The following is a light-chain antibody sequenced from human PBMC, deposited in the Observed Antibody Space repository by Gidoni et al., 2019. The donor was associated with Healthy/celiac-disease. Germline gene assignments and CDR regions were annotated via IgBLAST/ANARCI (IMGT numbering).Light chain of an antibody. J-gene: IGKJ1*01. V-gene: IGKV1-5*03. Sequence: DIQMTQSPSTLSASVGDRVTITCRASQSISSWLAWYQQKPGKDPKLLIYKASSLESGVPSRFSGSGSGTEFTLTISSLQPDDFATYYCQQYNSYSRTFGQGTKVKIK. CDR1: QSISSW. CDR3: QQYNSYSRT. CDR2: KAS.